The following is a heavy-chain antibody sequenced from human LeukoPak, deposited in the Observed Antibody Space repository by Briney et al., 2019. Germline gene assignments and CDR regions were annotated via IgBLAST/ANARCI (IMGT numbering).Heavy chain of an antibody. CDR3: ARGPPDFYNSGSYYNGYNWFDS. J-gene: IGHJ5*01. V-gene: IGHV4-61*02. Sequence: SETLSLTCTVSGGSISNGTSYWTWIRQPAGKSLEWLGRIYSSGSTNYNPSLKSRVTISADTSKNQFSLTLTSVTAADTAVYYCARGPPDFYNSGSYYNGYNWFDSWGQGTLVAVSS. CDR1: GGSISNGTSY. CDR2: IYSSGST. D-gene: IGHD3-10*01.